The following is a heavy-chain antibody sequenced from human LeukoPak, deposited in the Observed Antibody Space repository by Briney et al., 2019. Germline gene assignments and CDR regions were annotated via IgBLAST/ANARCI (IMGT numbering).Heavy chain of an antibody. V-gene: IGHV3-48*01. CDR1: GFTFSSYA. J-gene: IGHJ4*02. D-gene: IGHD4-11*01. CDR3: ARGAPGLHYRSIDY. Sequence: GGSLRLSCAASGFTFSSYAMSWVRQAPGKGLEWVSYISSSSTTIYYADSVKGRFTISRDNAKNSLYLQMNSLRAEDTAVYYCARGAPGLHYRSIDYWGQGTLVTASS. CDR2: ISSSSTTI.